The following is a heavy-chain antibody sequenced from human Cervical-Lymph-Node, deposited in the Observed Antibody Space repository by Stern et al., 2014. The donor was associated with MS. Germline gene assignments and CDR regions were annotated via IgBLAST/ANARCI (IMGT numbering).Heavy chain of an antibody. CDR3: ARVDIDGYWYFDL. D-gene: IGHD2-15*01. J-gene: IGHJ2*01. CDR1: GASISNYY. Sequence: QVQLQQSGPGLVKPSETLSLTCAVSGASISNYYWSWVRQPPGKGLECIGNIYNSGSTNYNPSLKSRVTISADTPKNQFSLKLSSVTAADTAVYYCARVDIDGYWYFDLWGRGTLVTVSS. CDR2: IYNSGST. V-gene: IGHV4-59*01.